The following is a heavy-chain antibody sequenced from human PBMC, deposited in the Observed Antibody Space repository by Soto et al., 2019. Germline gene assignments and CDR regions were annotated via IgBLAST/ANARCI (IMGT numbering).Heavy chain of an antibody. J-gene: IGHJ4*02. CDR1: GFTFSSYA. CDR2: ISGSGGST. Sequence: EVQLLESGGGLVQPGGALRLSCAASGFTFSSYAMSWVRQAPGKGLEWVSAISGSGGSTYYADSVKGRFTISRDNSKNTLDLQMNSLRAEDTAVYYCAKGISSSWYYFDYWGQGTLVTVSS. D-gene: IGHD6-13*01. CDR3: AKGISSSWYYFDY. V-gene: IGHV3-23*01.